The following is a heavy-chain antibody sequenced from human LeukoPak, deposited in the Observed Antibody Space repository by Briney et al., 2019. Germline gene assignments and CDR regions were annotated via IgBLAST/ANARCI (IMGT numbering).Heavy chain of an antibody. V-gene: IGHV4-4*02. J-gene: IGHJ5*02. CDR3: AREAAAGGWVWFDP. Sequence: SGTLSLTCAVSGGTISSSNWWSWVRQPPGKGLEWIGEIYHSGSTNYNPSLKSRVFISVDKSKNQFSLNLSSVTAADTAVYYCAREAAAGGWVWFDPWGQGTLVTVSS. D-gene: IGHD6-13*01. CDR1: GGTISSSNW. CDR2: IYHSGST.